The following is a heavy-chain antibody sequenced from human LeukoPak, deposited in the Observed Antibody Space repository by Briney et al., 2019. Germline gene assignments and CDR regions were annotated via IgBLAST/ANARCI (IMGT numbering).Heavy chain of an antibody. J-gene: IGHJ3*01. CDR1: GFTFSSYS. CDR2: ITTSGGAK. CDR3: GRVGGRSKAAKGDAFV. Sequence: PGGSLRLSCAASGFTFSSYSMNWVRQAPGKGLEWISYITTSGGAKNYADSVKGRFTIARDNAQNSMYLQMNSLRAEDTAVYYCGRVGGRSKAAKGDAFVWGQGTMVVVSS. V-gene: IGHV3-21*05. D-gene: IGHD6-6*01.